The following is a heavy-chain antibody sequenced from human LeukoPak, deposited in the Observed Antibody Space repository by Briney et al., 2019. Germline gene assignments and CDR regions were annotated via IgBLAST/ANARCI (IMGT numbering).Heavy chain of an antibody. CDR1: GYTFDNFY. D-gene: IGHD1-14*01. V-gene: IGHV1-2*02. J-gene: IGHJ4*02. Sequence: ASVKVSCKASGYTFDNFYIHWVRQAPGQGPEWMGWINGNDGSTKYAQKFQGRITMTRVTDISTVYMDLSGLRPDDTATYYCARDEGSTYNQLDYWGQGTLVTVSS. CDR2: INGNDGST. CDR3: ARDEGSTYNQLDY.